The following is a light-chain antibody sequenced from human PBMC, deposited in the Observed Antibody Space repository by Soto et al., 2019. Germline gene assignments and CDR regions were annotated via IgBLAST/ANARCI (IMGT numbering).Light chain of an antibody. CDR2: EGS. J-gene: IGLJ1*01. CDR1: SSDVGSYNL. V-gene: IGLV2-23*01. Sequence: QSVLTQPASVSGARGQSITISCTGTSSDVGSYNLVSWYQQHPGKAPKLMIYEGSKRPSGVSNRFSGSKSGNTASLTISGLQAEDEADYYCCSYAGTSTLRVFGTVTKVTVL. CDR3: CSYAGTSTLRV.